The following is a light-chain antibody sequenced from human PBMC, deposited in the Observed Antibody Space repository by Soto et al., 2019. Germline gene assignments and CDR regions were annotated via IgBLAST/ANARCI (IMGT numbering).Light chain of an antibody. J-gene: IGLJ2*01. CDR2: NSS. CDR3: AAWDDSLNGLL. V-gene: IGLV1-44*01. CDR1: SSNIGPNT. Sequence: QSVLSQPPSASGTPGQRVTISCSGSSSNIGPNTVNWYQQVPGTAPKLLIYNSSQRPSGVPDRFSGSKSGTSASLAISGLQSGDEADYYCAAWDDSLNGLLFGGGTKVTVL.